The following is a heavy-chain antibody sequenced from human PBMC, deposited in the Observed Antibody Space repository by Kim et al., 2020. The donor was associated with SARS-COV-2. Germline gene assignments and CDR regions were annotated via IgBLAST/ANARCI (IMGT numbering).Heavy chain of an antibody. Sequence: SETLSLTCTVSGGYISSSSYYWGWIRQPPGKGLEWIGSIYYSGSTYYNPSLKSRVTISVDTSKNQFSLKLSSVTAADTAVYYCARHLTITMIVVVTLPGWFDPWGQGTLVTVSS. J-gene: IGHJ5*02. V-gene: IGHV4-39*01. CDR2: IYYSGST. CDR3: ARHLTITMIVVVTLPGWFDP. D-gene: IGHD3-22*01. CDR1: GGYISSSSYY.